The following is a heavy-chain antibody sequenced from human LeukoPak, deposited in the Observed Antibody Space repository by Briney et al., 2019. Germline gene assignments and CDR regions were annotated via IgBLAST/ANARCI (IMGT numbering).Heavy chain of an antibody. Sequence: SETLSLTCTVSGGSISSGSYYWSWIRQPAGKGLEWIGYIYYSGSTNYNPSLKSRVTISVDTSKNQFSLKLSSVTAADTAVYYCARGYMIVPDWGQGTLVTVSS. V-gene: IGHV4-61*10. J-gene: IGHJ4*02. CDR3: ARGYMIVPD. CDR1: GGSISSGSYY. D-gene: IGHD3-22*01. CDR2: IYYSGST.